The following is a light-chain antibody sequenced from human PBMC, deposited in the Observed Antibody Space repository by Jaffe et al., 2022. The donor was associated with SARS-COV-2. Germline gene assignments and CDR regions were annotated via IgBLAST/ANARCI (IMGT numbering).Light chain of an antibody. Sequence: EIVMTQSPATLSVSPGERATLSCRASQSVSSNLAWYHQRPGQAPRLLIYGASTRATGIPARFSGSGSGTEFTLTISSLQSEDFAVYYCQQYSNWHTFGQGTKLEIK. CDR2: GAS. CDR1: QSVSSN. V-gene: IGKV3-15*01. CDR3: QQYSNWHT. J-gene: IGKJ2*01.